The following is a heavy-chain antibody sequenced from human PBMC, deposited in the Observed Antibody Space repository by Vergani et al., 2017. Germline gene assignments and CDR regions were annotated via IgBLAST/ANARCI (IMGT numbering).Heavy chain of an antibody. CDR1: GFTFDDYA. J-gene: IGHJ3*02. D-gene: IGHD6-19*01. Sequence: EVQLVESGGVVVQPGGSLRLSCAASGFTFDDYAMHWVRQAPGKGLEWVSGISWNSGSIGYADSVKGRFTISRDNAKNSLYLQMNSLRAEDTAVYYCARGIAVAGRDAFDIWGQGTMVTVSS. V-gene: IGHV3-9*01. CDR2: ISWNSGSI. CDR3: ARGIAVAGRDAFDI.